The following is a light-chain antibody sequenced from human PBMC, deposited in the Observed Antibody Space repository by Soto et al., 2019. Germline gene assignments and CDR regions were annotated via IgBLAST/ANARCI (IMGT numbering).Light chain of an antibody. Sequence: IRMTQSPSSFSASTGDRVTITCRASQGISSYLAWYQQKPGKAPKLLIYAASTLQSGVPSRFSGSGSGTDFTLTISCLQSEDFVVYYCQQYNSWPPITFGQGTRLEIK. CDR3: QQYNSWPPIT. J-gene: IGKJ5*01. CDR2: AAS. CDR1: QGISSY. V-gene: IGKV1-8*01.